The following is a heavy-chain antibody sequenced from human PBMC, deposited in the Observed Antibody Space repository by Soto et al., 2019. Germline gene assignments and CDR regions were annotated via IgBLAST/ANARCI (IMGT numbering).Heavy chain of an antibody. D-gene: IGHD3-10*01. CDR2: ISSSSSTI. V-gene: IGHV3-48*01. CDR3: ARDHHYYGSGSPDAFET. CDR1: GFTFSSYS. Sequence: GSLRLSCAASGFTFSSYSMNWVRQAPGKGLEWVSYISSSSSTIYYADSVKGRFTISRDNAKNSLYLQMNSLRAEDTAVYYCARDHHYYGSGSPDAFETWGQGTMVTGSS. J-gene: IGHJ3*02.